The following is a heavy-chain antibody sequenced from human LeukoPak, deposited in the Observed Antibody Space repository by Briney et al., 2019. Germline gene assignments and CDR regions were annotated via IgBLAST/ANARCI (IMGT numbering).Heavy chain of an antibody. D-gene: IGHD1-26*01. J-gene: IGHJ4*02. CDR3: ARGSLRDGIGH. CDR1: GDSVSSNSAA. CDR2: TYYRSKWYK. V-gene: IGHV6-1*01. Sequence: SQTLSLTCGISGDSVSSNSAAWNWLRQSPSRGFEWLGSTYYRSKWYKDYASFVKSRITINPDTSKNQFSLQLNSVTPADTAVYYGARGSLRDGIGHWGQGTLVTVSS.